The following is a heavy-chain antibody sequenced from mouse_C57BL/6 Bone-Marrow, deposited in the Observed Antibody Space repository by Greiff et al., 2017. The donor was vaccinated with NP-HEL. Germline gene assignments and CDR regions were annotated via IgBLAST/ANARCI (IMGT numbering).Heavy chain of an antibody. CDR3: ARRIAYYSNSFAY. CDR1: GYTFTDYN. Sequence: LVESGASVKIPCKASGYTFTDYNMDWVKQSHGKSLEWIGDINPNNGGTIYNQKFKGKATLTVDKSSSTAYMELRSLTSEDTAVYYCARRIAYYSNSFAYWGQGTLVTVSA. CDR2: INPNNGGT. J-gene: IGHJ3*01. V-gene: IGHV1-18*01. D-gene: IGHD2-5*01.